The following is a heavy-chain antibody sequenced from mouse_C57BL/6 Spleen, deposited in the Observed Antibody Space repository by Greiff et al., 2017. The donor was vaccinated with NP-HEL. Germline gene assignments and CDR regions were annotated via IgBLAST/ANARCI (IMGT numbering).Heavy chain of an antibody. CDR3: ARVYYGNYALGD. CDR2: INPSTGGT. D-gene: IGHD2-1*01. CDR1: GYSFTGYY. V-gene: IGHV1-42*01. Sequence: EVQLQQSGPELVKPGASVKISCKASGYSFTGYYMNWVKQSPEKSLEWIGEINPSTGGTTYNQKFKAKATLTVDKSSSTAYMQLKSLTSEDSAVYYCARVYYGNYALGDWGQGTTLTVAS. J-gene: IGHJ2*01.